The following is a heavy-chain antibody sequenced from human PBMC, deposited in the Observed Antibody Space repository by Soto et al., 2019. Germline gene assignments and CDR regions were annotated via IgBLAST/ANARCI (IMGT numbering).Heavy chain of an antibody. J-gene: IGHJ6*02. CDR2: ICYEGRNE. D-gene: IGHD3-22*01. V-gene: IGHV3-33*01. CDR3: ASVGFNYHTSGHQNYAMDL. CDR1: GFTFIIHA. Sequence: PWGSLVITCEWSGFTFIIHAMDWVGQGQRNGLEWVEVICYEGRNEYYADAVRGRFTSSRDNSKNTLFLQMNSLRAEDTAVYYCASVGFNYHTSGHQNYAMDLWGQGTTVTVSS.